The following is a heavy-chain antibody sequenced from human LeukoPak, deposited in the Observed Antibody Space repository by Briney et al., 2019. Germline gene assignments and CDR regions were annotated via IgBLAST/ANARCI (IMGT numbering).Heavy chain of an antibody. V-gene: IGHV1-69*06. CDR3: ARSRIAVAGTFDY. J-gene: IGHJ4*02. Sequence: SVKVSCKASGGTFSSYAISWVRQAPGQGLEWMGGIIPIFGTANYAQKFQGRVTITADKSTSTAYMGLSSLRSEDTAVYYCARSRIAVAGTFDYWGQGTLVTVSS. D-gene: IGHD6-19*01. CDR2: IIPIFGTA. CDR1: GGTFSSYA.